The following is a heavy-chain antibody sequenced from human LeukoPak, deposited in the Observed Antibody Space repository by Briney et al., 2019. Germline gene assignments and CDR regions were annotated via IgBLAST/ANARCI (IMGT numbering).Heavy chain of an antibody. D-gene: IGHD5-18*01. V-gene: IGHV4-61*08. CDR1: GGSISSGDYY. J-gene: IGHJ4*02. Sequence: PSQTLSLTCTVSGGSISSGDYYWSWIRQPPGKGLEWIGYIYYSGSTNYNPSLKSRVTISVDTSKNQFSLKLSSVTAADTAVYYCARMVNGWNYFDYWGQGTLVTVSS. CDR3: ARMVNGWNYFDY. CDR2: IYYSGST.